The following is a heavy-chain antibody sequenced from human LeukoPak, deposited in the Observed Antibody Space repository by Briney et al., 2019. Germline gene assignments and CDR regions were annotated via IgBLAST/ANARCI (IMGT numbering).Heavy chain of an antibody. J-gene: IGHJ6*03. CDR3: ARTPEWGKANYYYYMDV. D-gene: IGHD1-26*01. Sequence: ASVKVSCKASGYTFTSYDINWVRQATGHGLEWMGWMNPNSGNTGYAQKFQGRVTMTRNTSISTAYMELSSLRSEDTAVYYCARTPEWGKANYYYYMDVWGKGTTVTVSS. CDR2: MNPNSGNT. V-gene: IGHV1-8*01. CDR1: GYTFTSYD.